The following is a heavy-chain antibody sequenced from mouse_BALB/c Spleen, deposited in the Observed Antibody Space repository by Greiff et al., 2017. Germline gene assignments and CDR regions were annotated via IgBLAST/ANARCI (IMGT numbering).Heavy chain of an antibody. V-gene: IGHV3-2*02. D-gene: IGHD1-1*01. CDR3: ARESYGSSFYAMDY. CDR1: GYSITSDYA. CDR2: ISYSGST. J-gene: IGHJ4*01. Sequence: EVQLQESGPGLVKPSQSLSLTCTVTGYSITSDYAWNWIRQFPGNKLEWMGYISYSGSTSYNPSLKSRISITRDTSKNQFFLQLNSVTTEDTATYYCARESYGSSFYAMDYWGQGTSVTVSS.